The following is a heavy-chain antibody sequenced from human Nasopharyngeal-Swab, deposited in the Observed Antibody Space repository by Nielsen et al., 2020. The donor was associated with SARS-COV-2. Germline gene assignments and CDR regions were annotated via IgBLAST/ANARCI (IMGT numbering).Heavy chain of an antibody. J-gene: IGHJ3*02. CDR2: ISGSGGST. D-gene: IGHD3-9*01. V-gene: IGHV3-23*01. Sequence: GESLKISCAASGFTFSSYAMSWVRQAPGKGLEWVSAISGSGGSTYYADSVKGRFTIPRDNSKNTLYLQMNSLRAEDTAVYYCAKKLENILRYFDWLLDAFDIWGQGTMVTVSS. CDR3: AKKLENILRYFDWLLDAFDI. CDR1: GFTFSSYA.